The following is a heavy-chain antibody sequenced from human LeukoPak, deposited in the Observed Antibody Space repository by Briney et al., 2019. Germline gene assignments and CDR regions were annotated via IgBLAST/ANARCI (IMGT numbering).Heavy chain of an antibody. CDR1: GFTFSKTW. D-gene: IGHD2-21*01. J-gene: IGHJ4*02. CDR2: IMEDGSVQ. CDR3: AKDRVGGALEF. Sequence: GGSLRLSCAASGFTFSKTWMSWVRQAPGKGLEWVACIMEDGSVQKYVDSVRGRFTISRDNARDSLYLQMNSLRVEDTAVYYCAKDRVGGALEFWGQGTLATVSS. V-gene: IGHV3-7*01.